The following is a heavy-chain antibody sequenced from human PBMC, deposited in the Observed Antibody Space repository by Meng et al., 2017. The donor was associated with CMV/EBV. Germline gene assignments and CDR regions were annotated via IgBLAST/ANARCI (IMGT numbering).Heavy chain of an antibody. D-gene: IGHD3-3*01. CDR3: AKRPQGILEWLPGD. J-gene: IGHJ4*02. CDR2: ISGSGGST. CDR1: GFTVSSSYA. Sequence: GGSLRLSCAASGFTVSSSYAMSWVRQAPGKGLEWVSAISGSGGSTYYADSVKGRFTISRDNSKNTLYLQMNSLRAEDTAVYYCAKRPQGILEWLPGDWGQGTLVTVSS. V-gene: IGHV3-23*01.